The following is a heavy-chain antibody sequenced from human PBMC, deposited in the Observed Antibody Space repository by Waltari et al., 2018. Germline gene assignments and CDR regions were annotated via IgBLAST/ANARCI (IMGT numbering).Heavy chain of an antibody. D-gene: IGHD5-12*01. CDR3: ARVGDIVATISSPPYYYYYMDV. CDR1: GGTFSSYA. V-gene: IGHV1-69*04. Sequence: QVQLVQSGAEVKKPGSSVKVSCKASGGTFSSYAISWVRQAPGQGLEWMGGIIPILGIANYAQKFQGRVTITADESTSTAYMELSSLRSEDTAVYYCARVGDIVATISSPPYYYYYMDVWGKGTTVTVSS. CDR2: IIPILGIA. J-gene: IGHJ6*03.